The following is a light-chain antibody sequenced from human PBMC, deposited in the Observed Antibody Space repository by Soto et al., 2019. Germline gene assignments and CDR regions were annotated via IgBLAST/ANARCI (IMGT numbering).Light chain of an antibody. CDR3: QQYNNWPLT. Sequence: EVVLTQSPVTLSLSPGERATLSCRSSHSVNSHVAWYQQKPGQAPRLLLYGASTRATGIPVRFSGSGSGTEFTHTISSLQSEDFAVYYCQQYNNWPLTFGQGTRLEIK. V-gene: IGKV3-15*01. CDR1: HSVNSH. CDR2: GAS. J-gene: IGKJ5*01.